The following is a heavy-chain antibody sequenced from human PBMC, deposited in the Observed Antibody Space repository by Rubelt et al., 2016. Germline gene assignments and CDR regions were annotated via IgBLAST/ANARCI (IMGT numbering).Heavy chain of an antibody. V-gene: IGHV1-18*01. CDR3: ARDRTLLVPGLDAFDI. D-gene: IGHD6-13*01. CDR2: ISAYNGNT. J-gene: IGHJ3*02. CDR1: GYTFTSYG. Sequence: VQLVQSGAEVKKPGASVKVSCKASGYTFTSYGISWVRQAPGHGLEWMGWISAYNGNTNYAQKVQVRVTMTTCTATSPAYMGLRSLRSYDTAVYYGARDRTLLVPGLDAFDIWGQGTMVTVSS.